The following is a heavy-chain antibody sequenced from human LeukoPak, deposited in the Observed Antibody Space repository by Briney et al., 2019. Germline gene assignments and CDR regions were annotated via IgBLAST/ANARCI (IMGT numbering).Heavy chain of an antibody. CDR2: INSDGSST. J-gene: IGHJ4*02. D-gene: IGHD6-13*01. CDR1: GFTFSSYW. V-gene: IGHV3-74*01. CDR3: AKDRLSPIAAAASDY. Sequence: GGSLRLSCAASGFTFSSYWMHWVRQAPGKGLVWVSRINSDGSSTSYADSVKGRFTISRDNSKNTLYLQMNSLRAEDTAVYYCAKDRLSPIAAAASDYWGQGTLVTVSS.